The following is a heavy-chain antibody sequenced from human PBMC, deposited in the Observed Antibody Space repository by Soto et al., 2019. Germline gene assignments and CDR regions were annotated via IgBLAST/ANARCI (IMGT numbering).Heavy chain of an antibody. Sequence: QVQLQQWGAGLLKPSETLSLTCAVYGGSFSGYYWSWIRQPPGKGLEWIGEINHSGSTNYNTSLKSQVTIAVDSSKNQFSRKLISVTAADTAVYYWARVYVVVAAINILGQGTMVTVSS. J-gene: IGHJ3*02. CDR2: INHSGST. V-gene: IGHV4-34*01. CDR1: GGSFSGYY. CDR3: ARVYVVVAAINI. D-gene: IGHD2-15*01.